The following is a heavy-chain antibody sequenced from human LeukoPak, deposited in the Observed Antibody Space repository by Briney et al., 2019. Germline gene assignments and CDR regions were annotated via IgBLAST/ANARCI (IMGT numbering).Heavy chain of an antibody. D-gene: IGHD3-10*01. Sequence: PSETLSLTCAVSGASTSSATYSWSWIRQPPGRGLEWIGYIYHTGSTTYNPSLKSRVTISLDRSKNQFSLTVNSVTAADTAVYYCCGDYGSGSYRFDYWGPGTLVTVSS. CDR3: CGDYGSGSYRFDY. CDR1: GASTSSATYS. CDR2: IYHTGST. J-gene: IGHJ4*02. V-gene: IGHV4-30-2*01.